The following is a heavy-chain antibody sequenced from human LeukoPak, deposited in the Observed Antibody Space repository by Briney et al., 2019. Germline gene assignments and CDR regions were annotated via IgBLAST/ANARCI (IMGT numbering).Heavy chain of an antibody. CDR2: IYYSGST. D-gene: IGHD3-22*01. Sequence: SETLSLTCTVSGGSISSYYWSWIRQPPGKGLEWIGYIYYSGSTNYNPSLKSRVTISVDTSKNQFSLKLSSVTAADTAVYYCATGGYYPMGAFDIWGQGTMVTVSS. V-gene: IGHV4-59*01. CDR1: GGSISSYY. CDR3: ATGGYYPMGAFDI. J-gene: IGHJ3*02.